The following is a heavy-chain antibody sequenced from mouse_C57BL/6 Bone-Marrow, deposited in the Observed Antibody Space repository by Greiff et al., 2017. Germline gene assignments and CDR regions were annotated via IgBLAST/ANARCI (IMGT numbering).Heavy chain of an antibody. CDR3: ARHGYFDV. CDR2: ISSGGSYT. Sequence: EVKLVESGGDLVKPGGSLKLSCAASGFTFSSYGMSWVRQTPDKRLEWVATISSGGSYTYYPDSVKGRFTICRDNAKNTLYLQMSSLKSEDTAMYYCARHGYFDVWGTGTTVTVSS. J-gene: IGHJ1*03. V-gene: IGHV5-6*02. CDR1: GFTFSSYG.